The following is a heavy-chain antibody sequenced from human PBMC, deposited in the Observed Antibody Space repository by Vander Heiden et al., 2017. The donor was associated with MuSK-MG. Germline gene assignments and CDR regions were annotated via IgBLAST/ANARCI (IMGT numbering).Heavy chain of an antibody. D-gene: IGHD2-15*01. Sequence: QVQLVESGGGVVQPGRSLRLSCAASGFPFNSYAMHWVRQAPGKGLEWVAVISYDGSNKYYADSVKGRFTISRDNSKNTLYLQMNSLRAEDTAVYYCARAPLRYCSGGSSCGGVDYWGQGTLVTVSS. CDR2: ISYDGSNK. CDR3: ARAPLRYCSGGSSCGGVDY. CDR1: GFPFNSYA. J-gene: IGHJ4*02. V-gene: IGHV3-30-3*01.